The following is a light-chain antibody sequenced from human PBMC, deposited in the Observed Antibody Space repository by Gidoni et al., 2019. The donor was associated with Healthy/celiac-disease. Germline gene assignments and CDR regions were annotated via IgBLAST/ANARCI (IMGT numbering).Light chain of an antibody. V-gene: IGKV1-27*01. CDR2: AAS. J-gene: IGKJ1*01. Sequence: DIQMSHSPSSLSASVRDRVTITCRASQGISNSSAWYQQKPGKVPKLLIYAASTLPSRVPSRCSGSGSGTDFTLTISSLQAEDVATYYCQKYNSAPRTFGQGTKVEIK. CDR3: QKYNSAPRT. CDR1: QGISNS.